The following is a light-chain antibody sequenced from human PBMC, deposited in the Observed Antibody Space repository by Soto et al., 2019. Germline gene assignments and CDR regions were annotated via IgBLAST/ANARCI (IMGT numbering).Light chain of an antibody. J-gene: IGKJ1*01. CDR1: QDIGSY. CDR3: HQYFIYPQT. CDR2: TAS. Sequence: AIRMTQSPSSLSASTGDRDTITCRASQDIGSYFAWYQQRPGKAPRLLIYTASTLQTGVPPRFSGSGSGTDFTLTVSYLQSEDFATYYCHQYFIYPQTFGQGTKVDIK. V-gene: IGKV1-8*01.